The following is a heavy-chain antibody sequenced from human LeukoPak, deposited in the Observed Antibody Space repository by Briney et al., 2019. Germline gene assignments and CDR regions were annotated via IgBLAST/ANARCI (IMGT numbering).Heavy chain of an antibody. V-gene: IGHV4-34*01. CDR1: GGSFSGYY. D-gene: IGHD1-1*01. Sequence: SETLSLTCAVYGGSFSGYYWSWIRQPPGKGLEWIGEINHSGSTNYNPSLKSRVTISVDTSKNQFSLKLSSVTAAGTAVYYCARRNEAGADYWGQGTLVTVSS. CDR3: ARRNEAGADY. J-gene: IGHJ4*02. CDR2: INHSGST.